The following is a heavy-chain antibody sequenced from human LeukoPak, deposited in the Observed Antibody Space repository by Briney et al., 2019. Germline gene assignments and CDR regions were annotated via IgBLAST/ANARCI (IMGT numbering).Heavy chain of an antibody. Sequence: EASGTLSLTCTVSGGSISNYYWSWIRQPPGKGLEWIGYLYYSGYTNYSPSLRSRVTMSVDTSKSQFSLTLSSLTAADTAVYYCAASISRWHWFDPWGQGTLVTVAS. CDR3: AASISRWHWFDP. D-gene: IGHD2-2*01. CDR2: LYYSGYT. J-gene: IGHJ5*02. CDR1: GGSISNYY. V-gene: IGHV4-59*01.